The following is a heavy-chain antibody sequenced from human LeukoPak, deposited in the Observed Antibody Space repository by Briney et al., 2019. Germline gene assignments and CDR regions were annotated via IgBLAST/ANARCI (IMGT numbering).Heavy chain of an antibody. J-gene: IGHJ4*02. D-gene: IGHD6-25*01. CDR2: ISDDGSEK. CDR3: AKSHAAARAYYFDS. Sequence: GGSLRLSCAASRFTFSSYGMHWVRQAPGKGLEWLAVISDDGSEKYNADSVKGRFTISRDNSKNTLYLQMNSLKSEDTALYYCAKSHAAARAYYFDSWGQGTLVTVSP. CDR1: RFTFSSYG. V-gene: IGHV3-30*18.